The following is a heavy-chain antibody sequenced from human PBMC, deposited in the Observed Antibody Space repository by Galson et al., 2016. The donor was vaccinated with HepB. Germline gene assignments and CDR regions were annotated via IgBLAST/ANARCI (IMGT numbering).Heavy chain of an antibody. CDR1: GDSITNSAYY. CDR2: VFYSGRD. CDR3: ARSSYDSSADHATFDI. V-gene: IGHV4-39*01. D-gene: IGHD6-19*01. J-gene: IGHJ3*02. Sequence: SETLSLTCSVSGDSITNSAYYWAWIRQPPEKGLEWIGNVFYSGRDHYNPPLKSRVFISVDRLKNQFSLKLSSVTAADTAVYSCARSSYDSSADHATFDIWGRGTMVVVSS.